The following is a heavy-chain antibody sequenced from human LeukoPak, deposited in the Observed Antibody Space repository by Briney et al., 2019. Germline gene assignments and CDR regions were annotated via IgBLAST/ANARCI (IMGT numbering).Heavy chain of an antibody. CDR1: GFTFSDYY. Sequence: GGSLRLSCAASGFTFSDYYMSWVRQAPGKGLEWVSAISGSGGSTYYADSVKGRFTISRDNSKNTLYLQMNSLRAEDTAVYYCAKDYNGDYDPGAFDIWGQGTMVTVSS. J-gene: IGHJ3*02. V-gene: IGHV3-23*01. CDR3: AKDYNGDYDPGAFDI. D-gene: IGHD4-17*01. CDR2: ISGSGGST.